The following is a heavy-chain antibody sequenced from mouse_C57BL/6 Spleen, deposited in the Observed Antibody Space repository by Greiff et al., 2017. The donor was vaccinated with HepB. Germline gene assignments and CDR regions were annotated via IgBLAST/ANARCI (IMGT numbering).Heavy chain of an antibody. CDR2: ISNGGGST. V-gene: IGHV5-12*01. Sequence: DVMLVESGGGLVQPGGSLKLSCAASGFTFSDYYMYWVRQTPEKRLEWVAYISNGGGSTYYPDTVKGRFTISRDNAKNTLYLQMSRLKSEDTAMYYCARPFYYDYDDGPYAMDYWGQGTSVTVSS. D-gene: IGHD2-4*01. CDR3: ARPFYYDYDDGPYAMDY. J-gene: IGHJ4*01. CDR1: GFTFSDYY.